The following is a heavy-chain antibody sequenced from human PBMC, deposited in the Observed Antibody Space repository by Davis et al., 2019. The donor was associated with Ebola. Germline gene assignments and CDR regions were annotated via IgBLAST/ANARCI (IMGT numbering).Heavy chain of an antibody. D-gene: IGHD2-8*02. CDR1: GSTVSTNY. J-gene: IGHJ4*02. Sequence: GESLKISCAVSGSTVSTNYMSWVRQAPGKGLEWVSTFGGLDGGPNYGDSVRGRFTISRDNSRNTVYLQMNSLSADDTATYYCAKATTGNAPSFDHWGQGVLVTVSS. V-gene: IGHV3-23*01. CDR2: FGGLDGGP. CDR3: AKATTGNAPSFDH.